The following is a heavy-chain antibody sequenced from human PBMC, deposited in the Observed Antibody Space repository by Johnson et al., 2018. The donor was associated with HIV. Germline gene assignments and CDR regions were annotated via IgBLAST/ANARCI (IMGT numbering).Heavy chain of an antibody. Sequence: VQLVESGGGLVQPGGSLRLSCAASGFTFSSYDMHWVRQATGKGLEWVSAIGTAGDTYYPGSVNGRFTISRENAKNSLYLQMNSLRAGDTAVYYCARGEWVGGAFDIWGQGTMVTVSS. CDR1: GFTFSSYD. J-gene: IGHJ3*02. CDR3: ARGEWVGGAFDI. CDR2: IGTAGDT. D-gene: IGHD3-16*01. V-gene: IGHV3-13*01.